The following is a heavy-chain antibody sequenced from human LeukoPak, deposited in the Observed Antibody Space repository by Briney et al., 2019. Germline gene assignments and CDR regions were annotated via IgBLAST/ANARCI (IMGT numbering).Heavy chain of an antibody. V-gene: IGHV3-11*01. D-gene: IGHD3-22*01. CDR1: GFTFSDYY. Sequence: GGSLRLSCAASGFTFSDYYMSWIRQAPGKGLEWVSYISSSGSTTYYADSVKGRFTISRDNAKNSLYLQMNSLRAEDTAVYYCARGGSYYDSSGYYYGPVYYWGQGTLVTVSS. J-gene: IGHJ4*02. CDR2: ISSSGSTT. CDR3: ARGGSYYDSSGYYYGPVYY.